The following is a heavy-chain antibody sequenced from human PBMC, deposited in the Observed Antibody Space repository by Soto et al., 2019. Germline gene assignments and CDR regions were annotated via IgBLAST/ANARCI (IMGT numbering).Heavy chain of an antibody. D-gene: IGHD6-13*01. CDR2: ISDSGSYI. CDR1: GFNFGGSS. V-gene: IGHV3-21*06. J-gene: IGHJ4*02. Sequence: PWGSLRLSCAASGFNFGGSSMNWVRQTPGKRLEWVAAISDSGSYIKYADSVKGRLTISRDNAKNSLFLQMNSLRVEDTAVYYCASSSSYYYFNWGQGTLVTVSS. CDR3: ASSSSYYYFN.